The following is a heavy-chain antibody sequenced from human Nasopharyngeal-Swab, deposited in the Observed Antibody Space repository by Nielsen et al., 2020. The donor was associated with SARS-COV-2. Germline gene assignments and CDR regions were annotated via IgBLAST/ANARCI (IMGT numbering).Heavy chain of an antibody. J-gene: IGHJ4*02. CDR3: AKSGSYQTIYFDY. CDR1: GGSISSSSYY. V-gene: IGHV4-39*01. CDR2: IYYSGST. D-gene: IGHD1-26*01. Sequence: SETLSLTCTVSGGSISSSSYYWGWIRQPPGKGLEWIGSIYYSGSTYYNPPLKSRVTISVDTSKNQFSLKLSSVTAADTAVYYCAKSGSYQTIYFDYWGQGTLVTVSS.